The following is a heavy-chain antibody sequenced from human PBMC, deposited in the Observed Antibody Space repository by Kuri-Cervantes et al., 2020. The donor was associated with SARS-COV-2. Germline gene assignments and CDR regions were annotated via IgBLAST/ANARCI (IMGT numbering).Heavy chain of an antibody. CDR3: AREVTIFGAVSRGFDP. J-gene: IGHJ5*02. D-gene: IGHD3-3*01. CDR2: IIPIRGTA. V-gene: IGHV1-69*04. Sequence: SVKVSCKASGGTFSSYAISWVRQAPGQGLEWMGRIIPIRGTANYAQKLQGRVTMTTDTSTSTAYMELRSLRSDDTAVYYRAREVTIFGAVSRGFDPWGQGTLVTVSS. CDR1: GGTFSSYA.